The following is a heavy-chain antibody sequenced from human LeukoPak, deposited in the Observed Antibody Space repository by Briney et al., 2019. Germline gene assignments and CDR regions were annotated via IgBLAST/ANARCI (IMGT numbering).Heavy chain of an antibody. CDR3: ALTAKLAEYFQH. D-gene: IGHD2-15*01. V-gene: IGHV1-2*06. J-gene: IGHJ1*01. CDR2: INPNSGGT. Sequence: ASVKVSCKASGYTFTGYYVHWVRQAPGQGLEWMGRINPNSGGTNNAQKFQGRITMTRDTSISTAYMELSRLRSDDTAVYYCALTAKLAEYFQHWGQGTLVTVSS. CDR1: GYTFTGYY.